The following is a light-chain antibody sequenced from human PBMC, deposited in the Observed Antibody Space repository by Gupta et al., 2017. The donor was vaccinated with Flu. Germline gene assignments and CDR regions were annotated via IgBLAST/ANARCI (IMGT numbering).Light chain of an antibody. CDR1: QGIRSS. CDR3: QKDDDAPWT. V-gene: IGKV1-27*01. J-gene: IGKJ1*01. Sequence: IQMTQSPSSLSAAVGDTVTITCRASQGIRSSLAWYQQKPGKVPKILIYGASTLHSGAPSRFSGSGFGTYFTLTITSLQPEDVATYYCQKDDDAPWTFGQGTKVEMK. CDR2: GAS.